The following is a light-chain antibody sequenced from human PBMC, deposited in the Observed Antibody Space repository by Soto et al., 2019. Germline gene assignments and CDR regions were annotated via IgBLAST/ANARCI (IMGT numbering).Light chain of an antibody. V-gene: IGLV2-14*01. CDR2: EVN. J-gene: IGLJ3*02. CDR3: AAWDDSLNGWV. Sequence: QSALTQPASVSGSPGQSITISCTGTSSDIGNYVYVSWYQQHPGKAPKLILYEVNNRPSGVSNRFSGSKSGNTASLTISGLQSEDEADYYCAAWDDSLNGWVFGGGTKLTVL. CDR1: SSDIGNYVY.